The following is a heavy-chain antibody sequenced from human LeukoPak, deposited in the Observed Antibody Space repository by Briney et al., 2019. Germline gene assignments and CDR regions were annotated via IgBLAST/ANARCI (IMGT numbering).Heavy chain of an antibody. Sequence: PGGSLRLSCAVSGFTFSRYSMNWVRQAPGKGLEWVAYINPAGTPIHYADSVGGRFTISRDNAKNSLFLQMDGLRAEDTAVYYCARARGYSESGGYPVFDLWGQGALVTVSS. V-gene: IGHV3-48*04. D-gene: IGHD3-22*01. J-gene: IGHJ1*01. CDR1: GFTFSRYS. CDR2: INPAGTPI. CDR3: ARARGYSESGGYPVFDL.